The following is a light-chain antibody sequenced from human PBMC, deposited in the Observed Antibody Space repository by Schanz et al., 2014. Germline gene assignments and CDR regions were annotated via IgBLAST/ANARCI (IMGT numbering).Light chain of an antibody. CDR3: CSYAGSTTSVV. V-gene: IGLV2-14*03. J-gene: IGLJ2*01. Sequence: QSALTQPASVSGSPGQSITISCTGTSSDVGGYNYVSWYQHHPGKAPKLIISDVSDRPSGVSNRFSGSKSDNTASLTISGLQAEDEADYYCCSYAGSTTSVVFGGGTKLTVL. CDR2: DVS. CDR1: SSDVGGYNY.